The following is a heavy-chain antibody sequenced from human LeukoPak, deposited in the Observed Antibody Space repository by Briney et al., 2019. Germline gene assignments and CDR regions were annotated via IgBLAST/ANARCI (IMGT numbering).Heavy chain of an antibody. J-gene: IGHJ4*02. D-gene: IGHD2-2*01. CDR3: AKDPAAVPRYFDY. CDR2: IRYDGGNK. V-gene: IGHV3-30*02. Sequence: GGSLRLSCAASGFTFSSYSMNWVRQAPGKGLEWVAFIRYDGGNKYYADSVKGRFTISRDNSKNTLYLQMNSLRPEDTAVYYCAKDPAAVPRYFDYWGQGTLVTVSS. CDR1: GFTFSSYS.